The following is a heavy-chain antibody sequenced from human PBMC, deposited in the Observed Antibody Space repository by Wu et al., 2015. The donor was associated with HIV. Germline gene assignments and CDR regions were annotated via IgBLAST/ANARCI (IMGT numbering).Heavy chain of an antibody. D-gene: IGHD6-13*01. CDR1: GYTFTSYG. CDR2: ISAYNGNT. V-gene: IGHV1-18*01. CDR3: ARTRSYSSSWYHKAYYFDY. J-gene: IGHJ4*02. Sequence: QVQLVQSGAEVKKPGASVKVSCKASGYTFTSYGISWVRQAPGQGLEWMGWISAYNGNTNYAQKLQGRVTMTTDTSTSTAYMELRSLRSDDTAVYYCARTRSYSSSWYHKAYYFDYWGQGTLVTVSS.